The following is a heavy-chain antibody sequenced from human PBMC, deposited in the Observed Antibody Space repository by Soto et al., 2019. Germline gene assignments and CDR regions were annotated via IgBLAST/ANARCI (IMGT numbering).Heavy chain of an antibody. J-gene: IGHJ3*02. CDR3: GTDRWGGAFDM. Sequence: EVQVVESGGGLVQPGGSLRLSCAAIGFSLRSDWMAWVRQIPGKGLEFVANIKEDGSVKNYVDSVKGRFSISRDNDKNSLYLQMNSLRAEDTAVYYCGTDRWGGAFDMWGHGTTVTVS. CDR2: IKEDGSVK. CDR1: GFSLRSDW. V-gene: IGHV3-7*01. D-gene: IGHD3-10*01.